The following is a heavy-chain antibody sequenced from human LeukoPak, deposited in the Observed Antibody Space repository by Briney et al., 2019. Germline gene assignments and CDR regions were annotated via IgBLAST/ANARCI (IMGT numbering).Heavy chain of an antibody. CDR3: ARDQFRGYFQH. V-gene: IGHV4-30-4*01. CDR1: GGSISSGDYY. CDR2: IYYSGST. J-gene: IGHJ1*01. Sequence: SQTLSLTCTVSGGSISSGDYYWSWIRQPPGKGLEWIGYIYYSGSTYYNPSLKSRVTISVDTSKNQFSLKLSSVTAADTAVYYCARDQFRGYFQHWGQGTLVAVSS.